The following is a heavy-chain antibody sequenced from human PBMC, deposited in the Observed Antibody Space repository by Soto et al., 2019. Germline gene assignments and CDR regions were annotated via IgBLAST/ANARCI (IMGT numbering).Heavy chain of an antibody. Sequence: EVQLLESGGGLVQPGGSLRLSCAGSGFTFINYAMNWVRQAPGKGLEWVSTISGGGDAPFFADSVRGRFTISRDNSKNTVTLPMNNLGVDDTAVYFCARKVPGSTSRPDYWYFDLWGRGTLFTVSS. CDR1: GFTFINYA. J-gene: IGHJ2*01. D-gene: IGHD3-10*01. V-gene: IGHV3-23*01. CDR2: ISGGGDAP. CDR3: ARKVPGSTSRPDYWYFDL.